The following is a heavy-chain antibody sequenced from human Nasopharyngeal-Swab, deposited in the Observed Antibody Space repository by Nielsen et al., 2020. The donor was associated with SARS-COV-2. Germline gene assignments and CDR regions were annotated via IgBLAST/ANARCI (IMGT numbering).Heavy chain of an antibody. CDR2: ITSTGAYI. Sequence: WIRQPPGKGLEWVSSITSTGAYIYYGGSVKGRFTISRDNARKSPYLQMNSLRAEDTAVYYCARESGGWQPYFDSWGQGTLVTVSS. D-gene: IGHD6-19*01. J-gene: IGHJ4*02. V-gene: IGHV3-21*01. CDR3: ARESGGWQPYFDS.